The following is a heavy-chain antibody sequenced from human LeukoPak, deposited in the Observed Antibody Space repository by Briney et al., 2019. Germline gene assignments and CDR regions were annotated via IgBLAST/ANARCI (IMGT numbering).Heavy chain of an antibody. V-gene: IGHV1-69*05. J-gene: IGHJ4*02. Sequence: ASVKVSCKASGGTFSSYAISWVRQAPGQGLGWMGGIIPIFGTANYAQKFRGRVTITTDESTSTAYMELSSLRSEDTAVYYCATSSRRTGYFDYWGQGTLVTVSS. CDR2: IIPIFGTA. D-gene: IGHD3/OR15-3a*01. CDR3: ATSSRRTGYFDY. CDR1: GGTFSSYA.